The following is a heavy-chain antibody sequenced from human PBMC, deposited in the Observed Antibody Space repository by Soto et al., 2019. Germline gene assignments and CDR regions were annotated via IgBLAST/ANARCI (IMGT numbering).Heavy chain of an antibody. J-gene: IGHJ6*02. V-gene: IGHV3-30-3*01. Sequence: QVQLVESGGGVVQPGRSLRLSCAASGFTFSSYAMHWVRQAPGKGLEWVAVISYDGSNKYYADSVKGRFTISRDNSKNTLYLQMNSLRAEDTAVYYCARGSIAAAGLYYYYYGMDVWGQGTTVTVSS. CDR1: GFTFSSYA. CDR2: ISYDGSNK. D-gene: IGHD6-13*01. CDR3: ARGSIAAAGLYYYYYGMDV.